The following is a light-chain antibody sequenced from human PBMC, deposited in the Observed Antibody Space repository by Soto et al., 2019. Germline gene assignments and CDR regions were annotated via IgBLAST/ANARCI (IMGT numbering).Light chain of an antibody. CDR1: SVYSSYA. Sequence: QLVLTQAPSASASLGAAVRLTCTLSSVYSSYAIAWHQQQPEKGPRDLMKLNSDGSHNKGDGIPDRFSGSSSGAERYLIISSLQSEDEADYYCQTWVTGMVFGGGTELTVL. V-gene: IGLV4-69*01. CDR3: QTWVTGMV. J-gene: IGLJ3*02. CDR2: LNSDGSH.